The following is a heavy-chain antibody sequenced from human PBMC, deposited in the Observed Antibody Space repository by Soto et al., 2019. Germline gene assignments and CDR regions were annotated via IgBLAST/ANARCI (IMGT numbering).Heavy chain of an antibody. J-gene: IGHJ4*02. CDR1: GFTFSSYG. CDR3: AKGVSPIVGAIYY. CDR2: ISYDGSNK. V-gene: IGHV3-30*18. Sequence: PGGSLRLSCAASGFTFSSYGMHWVRQAPGKGLEWVAVISYDGSNKYYADSVKGRFTISRDNSKNTLYLQMNSLRAEDTAVYYCAKGVSPIVGAIYYWGQGTLVTVSS. D-gene: IGHD1-26*01.